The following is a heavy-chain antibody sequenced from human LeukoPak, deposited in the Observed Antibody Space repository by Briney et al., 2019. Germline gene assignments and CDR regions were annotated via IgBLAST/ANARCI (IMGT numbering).Heavy chain of an antibody. CDR3: ARSGRYSSSWYYYYYYMDV. CDR1: GYSISSGYY. V-gene: IGHV4-38-2*02. D-gene: IGHD6-13*01. CDR2: INHSGST. Sequence: SETLSLTCTVSGYSISSGYYWGWIRQPPGKGLEWIGNINHSGSTYYNPSLKSRVTISVDTSKNQFSLKLSSVTAADTAVYYCARSGRYSSSWYYYYYYMDVWGKGTTVTVSS. J-gene: IGHJ6*03.